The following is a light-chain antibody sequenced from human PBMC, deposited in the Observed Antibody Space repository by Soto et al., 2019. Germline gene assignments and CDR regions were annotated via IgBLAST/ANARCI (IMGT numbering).Light chain of an antibody. CDR3: QHYNTYPWT. CDR1: QTISSW. Sequence: DIQMTQSPSTLSGSVGDRVTITCRASQTISSWLAWYQQKPGRATNLLIHRASHLESGVPSRFSGSGSGTEFTLTISSLQPGEFATYYCQHYNTYPWTVGHGTKVDIK. CDR2: RAS. J-gene: IGKJ1*01. V-gene: IGKV1-5*03.